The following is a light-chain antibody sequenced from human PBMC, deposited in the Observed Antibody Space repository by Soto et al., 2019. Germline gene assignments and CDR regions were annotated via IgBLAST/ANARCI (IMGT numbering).Light chain of an antibody. CDR1: SY. Sequence: QSVLTQPASVSGSPGQSITISCTGTSYVSWYQQHPGKAPKLMIYEVGNRPSGVSIRFSGSKSGNTASLTISGLQADDEADYYCSSYAHSSIYVFGTGTKVT. CDR2: EVG. CDR3: SSYAHSSIYV. J-gene: IGLJ1*01. V-gene: IGLV2-14*01.